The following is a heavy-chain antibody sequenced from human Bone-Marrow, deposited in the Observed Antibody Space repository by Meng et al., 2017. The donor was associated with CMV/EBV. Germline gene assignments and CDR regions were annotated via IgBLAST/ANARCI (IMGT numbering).Heavy chain of an antibody. D-gene: IGHD3-3*01. CDR3: ARALSPSYYEFWSGGTYYYYGMDV. CDR1: GSTFSEYY. V-gene: IGHV3-11*04. CDR2: ISSSGSTI. Sequence: GLLRLSGVATGSTFSEYYISWIRQAPGKGLEWVSYISSSGSTIYYADSVKGRFTISRDNAKNSLYLQMNSLRAEDTAVYYCARALSPSYYEFWSGGTYYYYGMDVWGQGTTVTVSS. J-gene: IGHJ6*02.